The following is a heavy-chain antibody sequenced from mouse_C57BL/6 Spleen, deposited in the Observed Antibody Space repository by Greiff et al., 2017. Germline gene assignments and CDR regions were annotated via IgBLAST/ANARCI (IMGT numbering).Heavy chain of an antibody. V-gene: IGHV1-26*01. Sequence: EVQLQQSGPELVKPGASVKISCKASGYTFTDYYMNWVKQSHGKSLEWIGDINPNNGGTSYNQKFKGKATLTVDKSSSTAYMELRSLTSEDSAVYYCVYYNFDYWGQGTTLTVSS. CDR2: INPNNGGT. D-gene: IGHD2-1*01. J-gene: IGHJ2*01. CDR3: VYYNFDY. CDR1: GYTFTDYY.